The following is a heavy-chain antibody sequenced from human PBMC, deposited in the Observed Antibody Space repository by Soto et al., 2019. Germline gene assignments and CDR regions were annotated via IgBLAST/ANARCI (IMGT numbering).Heavy chain of an antibody. CDR3: AGRTSFGTIFSPYNWFDP. CDR2: INHSGST. CDR1: GGSFSGYY. Sequence: QVQLQQWGAGLLKPSETLSLTCAVYGGSFSGYYWSWIRQPPGKGLEWIGEINHSGSTNYNPSLKNRVTISVATSKNRFSLKLSSVTAADTAVYYCAGRTSFGTIFSPYNWFDPWGQGTLVTVSS. J-gene: IGHJ5*02. D-gene: IGHD3-9*01. V-gene: IGHV4-34*01.